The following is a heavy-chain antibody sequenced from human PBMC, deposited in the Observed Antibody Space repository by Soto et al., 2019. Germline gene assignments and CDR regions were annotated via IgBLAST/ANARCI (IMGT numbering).Heavy chain of an antibody. J-gene: IGHJ6*02. Sequence: SETLSLTCTLSGVSISNSSYYWGWIRRPQGKGLERTGTIYYSGITYYNPSLQSRVNTSVDTSNNQFSLKPSSVNAADTAVYYCARDAQLRFQGYYGMDVWGQGTTVTVSS. D-gene: IGHD3-3*01. CDR3: ARDAQLRFQGYYGMDV. CDR1: GVSISNSSYY. V-gene: IGHV4-39*07. CDR2: IYYSGIT.